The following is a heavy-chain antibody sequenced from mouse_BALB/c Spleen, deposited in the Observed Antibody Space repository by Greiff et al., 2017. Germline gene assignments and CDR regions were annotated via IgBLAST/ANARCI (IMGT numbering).Heavy chain of an antibody. CDR3: ARAYGNHEGFAY. V-gene: IGHV1S137*01. Sequence: VQLQQSGAELVRPGVSVKISCKGSGYTFTDYAMHWVKQSHAKSLEWIGVISTYYGDASYNQKFKGKATMTVDKSSSTAYMELARLTSEDSAIYYCARAYGNHEGFAYWGQGTLVTVSA. CDR1: GYTFTDYA. CDR2: ISTYYGDA. J-gene: IGHJ3*01. D-gene: IGHD2-10*02.